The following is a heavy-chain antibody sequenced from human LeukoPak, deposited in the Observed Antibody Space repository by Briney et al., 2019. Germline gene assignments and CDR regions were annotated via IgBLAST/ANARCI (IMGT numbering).Heavy chain of an antibody. CDR3: ARLYDILTGAFDY. D-gene: IGHD3-9*01. J-gene: IGHJ4*02. CDR1: GFTFSSSYS. Sequence: PGGSLRLSCVASGFTFSSSYSLNWVRQAPGKGLGWVSSISSSSSYIYYADSVKGRFTISRDNDKNSLYLQMSSLRAEDTAIYYCARLYDILTGAFDYWGQGTLVTVSS. CDR2: ISSSSSYI. V-gene: IGHV3-21*01.